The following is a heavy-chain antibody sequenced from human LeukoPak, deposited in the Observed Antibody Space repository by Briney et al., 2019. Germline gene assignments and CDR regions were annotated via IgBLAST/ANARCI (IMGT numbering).Heavy chain of an antibody. J-gene: IGHJ4*02. Sequence: GASVKVSCKASGYTFTSYDNNWVRQATGQGLEWMGWMNPNSGNTGYAQKFQGRVTVTRDTSISTAYMELSRLRSDDTAVYYCARGEVTTSLDYWGQGTLVTVSS. D-gene: IGHD3-22*01. CDR1: GYTFTSYD. CDR2: MNPNSGNT. CDR3: ARGEVTTSLDY. V-gene: IGHV1-8*01.